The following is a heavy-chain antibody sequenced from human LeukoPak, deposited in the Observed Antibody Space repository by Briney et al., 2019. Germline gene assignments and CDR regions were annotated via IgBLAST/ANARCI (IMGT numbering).Heavy chain of an antibody. CDR2: ISSSSSTI. Sequence: PGGSLRLSCAASGFTFSSYSMNWVRQAPGKGLEWVSYISSSSSTIYYADSVKGRFTISRDNAKNSLYLQMNSLRDEDTAVYYCARDLRSMVAGWYFDLWGRGTLVTVSS. J-gene: IGHJ2*01. CDR3: ARDLRSMVAGWYFDL. CDR1: GFTFSSYS. D-gene: IGHD2-15*01. V-gene: IGHV3-48*02.